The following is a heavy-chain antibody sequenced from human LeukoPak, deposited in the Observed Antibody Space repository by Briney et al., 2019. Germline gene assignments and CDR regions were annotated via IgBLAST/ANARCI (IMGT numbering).Heavy chain of an antibody. D-gene: IGHD3-9*01. Sequence: GGSLRLSCAASGFTVSSNYMSWVRQAPGKGLEWVSVIYSGGSTYYADSVKGRFTISRDNSKNTLYLQMNSLRAEDTAVYYCASGDYDILTGYPFWGQGTLVTVSS. V-gene: IGHV3-53*01. CDR1: GFTVSSNY. CDR3: ASGDYDILTGYPF. J-gene: IGHJ4*02. CDR2: IYSGGST.